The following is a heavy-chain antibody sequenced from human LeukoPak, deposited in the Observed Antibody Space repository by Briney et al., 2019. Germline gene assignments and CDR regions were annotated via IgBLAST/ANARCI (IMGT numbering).Heavy chain of an antibody. Sequence: GGSLRLSCAASGFTFSSYSMNWVRQAPGKGLEWVSSISSSSSYMYYADSVKGRFTISRDNAKNSLYLQMNSLRAEDTAVYYCAREDTYYYGSGSRTYYFDYWGQGTLVTVSS. J-gene: IGHJ4*02. CDR1: GFTFSSYS. V-gene: IGHV3-21*01. D-gene: IGHD3-10*01. CDR3: AREDTYYYGSGSRTYYFDY. CDR2: ISSSSSYM.